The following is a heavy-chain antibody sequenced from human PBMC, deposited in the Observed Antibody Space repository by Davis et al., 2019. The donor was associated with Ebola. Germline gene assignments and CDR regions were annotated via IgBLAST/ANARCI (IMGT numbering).Heavy chain of an antibody. J-gene: IGHJ6*02. CDR1: GGTFTNYA. D-gene: IGHD1-1*01. CDR2: MNPNSGNT. CDR3: ARDLWTEGTVYGMDV. Sequence: ASVKVSCKASGGTFTNYAFNWVRQAPGQGLEWMGWMNPNSGNTGYAQKFQGRVTMTRNPSISTAYMELSSLRSEDTAVYYCARDLWTEGTVYGMDVWGQGTTVTVSS. V-gene: IGHV1-8*02.